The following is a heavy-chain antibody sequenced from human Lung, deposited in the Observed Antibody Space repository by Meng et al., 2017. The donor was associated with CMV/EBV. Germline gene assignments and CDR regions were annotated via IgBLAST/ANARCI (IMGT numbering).Heavy chain of an antibody. D-gene: IGHD5-12*01. V-gene: IGHV3-21*06. CDR2: ISSSSAYI. CDR1: GFMFSSYT. Sequence: LXXAASGFMFSSYTMNWVRQAPGRGLEWVSSISSSSAYIFYADSVKGRFTISRDNAKNSLNLQMHSLRAEDTALYYCARGDYSGYDVPDYWGQGTXVTVSS. CDR3: ARGDYSGYDVPDY. J-gene: IGHJ4*02.